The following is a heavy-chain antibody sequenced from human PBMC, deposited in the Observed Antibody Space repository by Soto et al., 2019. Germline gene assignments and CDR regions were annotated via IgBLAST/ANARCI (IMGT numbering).Heavy chain of an antibody. Sequence: GGSLRLSCAASGFTFSSYWMHWVRQAPGKGLVWVSRINSDGSSTSYADSVKGRFTISRDNAKNTLYLQMNSLRAEDTAVYYCARVVEQTGDPNLDAFDIWGQGTMVTVSS. CDR1: GFTFSSYW. V-gene: IGHV3-74*01. D-gene: IGHD7-27*01. J-gene: IGHJ3*02. CDR3: ARVVEQTGDPNLDAFDI. CDR2: INSDGSST.